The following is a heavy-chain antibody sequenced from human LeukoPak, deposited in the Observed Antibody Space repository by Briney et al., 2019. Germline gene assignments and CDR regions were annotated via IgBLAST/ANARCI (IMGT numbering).Heavy chain of an antibody. CDR3: AKDRAQQLVLDF. CDR1: GFTFSTYS. V-gene: IGHV3-21*05. J-gene: IGHJ4*02. Sequence: GGSLRLSCAASGFTFSTYSMNWVRQAPGRGLEWVSYISSRSRYTNYADSVKGRFTISRDNAENSLYLQMNSLRAEDTAVYYCAKDRAQQLVLDFWGQGTLVTVSS. D-gene: IGHD6-13*01. CDR2: ISSRSRYT.